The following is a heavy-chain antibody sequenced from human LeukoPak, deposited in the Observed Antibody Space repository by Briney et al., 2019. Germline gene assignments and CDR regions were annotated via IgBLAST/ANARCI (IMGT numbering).Heavy chain of an antibody. V-gene: IGHV1-69*04. CDR2: IIPIFGIA. D-gene: IGHD5-12*01. CDR3: ARESDYDHWFDP. CDR1: GGTFRSYA. J-gene: IGHJ5*02. Sequence: SVKVSCKASGGTFRSYAISWVRQAPGQGLEWMGRIIPIFGIANYAQKFQGRVTITADKSTSTAYMELSSLRSEDTAVYYCARESDYDHWFDPWGQGTLVTVSS.